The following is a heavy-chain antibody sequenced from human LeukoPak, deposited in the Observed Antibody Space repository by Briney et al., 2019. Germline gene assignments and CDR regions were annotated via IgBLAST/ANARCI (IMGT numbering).Heavy chain of an antibody. CDR3: ARVPRRGERFDP. V-gene: IGHV1-8*01. J-gene: IGHJ5*02. CDR2: MNPISGDT. Sequence: ASVKVSCKASGYTFTSYDVNWVRQATGQGLEWMGWMNPISGDTGYALKFQGRVTMSRNTSISTAYMELGSLRSEDTAVYYCARVPRRGERFDPWGKGTLVTVSS. CDR1: GYTFTSYD. D-gene: IGHD3-10*01.